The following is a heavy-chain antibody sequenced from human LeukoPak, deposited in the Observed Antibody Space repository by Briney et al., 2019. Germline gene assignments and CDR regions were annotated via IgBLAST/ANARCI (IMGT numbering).Heavy chain of an antibody. CDR3: ARIVDSVQGEYGMDV. CDR1: GFTFSSYS. Sequence: PGGSLRLSCAASGFTFSSYSMNWVRQAPGKGLEWVSSISSSSSYIYYADSVKGRFTISRDNAKNSLYLQMNSLRAEDTAVYYCARIVDSVQGEYGMDVRGQGTTVTVSS. J-gene: IGHJ6*02. V-gene: IGHV3-21*01. CDR2: ISSSSSYI. D-gene: IGHD1-26*01.